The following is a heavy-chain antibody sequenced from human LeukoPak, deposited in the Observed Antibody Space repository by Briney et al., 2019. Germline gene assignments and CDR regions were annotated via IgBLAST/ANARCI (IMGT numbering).Heavy chain of an antibody. Sequence: TSETLSLTCAVSGGSISSGGYSWSWIRQPPGKGLEWIGYIYHTGSTYYNPSPKSRVTISVDRSKNQFSLKLSSVTAADTAVYYCASGTYYYDSSGYSFDAFDIWGQGTMVTVSS. J-gene: IGHJ3*02. CDR3: ASGTYYYDSSGYSFDAFDI. V-gene: IGHV4-30-2*01. D-gene: IGHD3-22*01. CDR1: GGSISSGGYS. CDR2: IYHTGST.